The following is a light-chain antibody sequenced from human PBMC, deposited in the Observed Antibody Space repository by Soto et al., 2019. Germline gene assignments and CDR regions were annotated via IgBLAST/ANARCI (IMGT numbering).Light chain of an antibody. V-gene: IGKV3-11*01. Sequence: EKGMTQWPANQYSYPGDRVTLSCRASQYINTRLAWYQHRPGQAPRLLIYQTSIRAAGIPARFSASGSGTDFTLTISDVQPEDFALYYCHQRQSWPRTFGQGTKVDSK. CDR3: HQRQSWPRT. J-gene: IGKJ1*01. CDR1: QYINTR. CDR2: QTS.